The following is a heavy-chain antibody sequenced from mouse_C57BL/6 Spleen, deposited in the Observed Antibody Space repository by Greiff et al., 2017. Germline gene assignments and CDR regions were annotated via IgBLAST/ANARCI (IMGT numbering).Heavy chain of an antibody. CDR2: IWWDDDK. CDR3: AQKEGAYYSSYQYAY. CDR1: GFSLSTFGMG. V-gene: IGHV8-8*01. Sequence: QVPLKVSGPGILQPSQTLSLTCSFSGFSLSTFGMGVGWIRQPSGKGLEWLAHIWWDDDKYYNPALKSRPSISKDTSKNQVFLKVASVDTTETATYYCAQKEGAYYSSYQYAYWGQGTLVTVSA. J-gene: IGHJ3*01. D-gene: IGHD2-5*01.